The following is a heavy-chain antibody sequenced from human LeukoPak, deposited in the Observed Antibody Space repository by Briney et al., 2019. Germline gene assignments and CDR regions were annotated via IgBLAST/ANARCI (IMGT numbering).Heavy chain of an antibody. Sequence: GGSLRLSRAASGYTFSSYWISWVRQAPGEGLGWVSNIKQEGGEKYYVDSVKGRFTISRDTAKNSLYLQMNSLRAEDTSVYYCARQITMIDDWFDSWGQGTLVTVSS. J-gene: IGHJ5*01. D-gene: IGHD3-22*01. V-gene: IGHV3-7*01. CDR1: GYTFSSYW. CDR3: ARQITMIDDWFDS. CDR2: IKQEGGEK.